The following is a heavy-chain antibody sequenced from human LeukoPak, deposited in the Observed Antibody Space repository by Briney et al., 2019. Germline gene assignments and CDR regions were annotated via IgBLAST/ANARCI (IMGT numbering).Heavy chain of an antibody. J-gene: IGHJ3*02. V-gene: IGHV7-4-1*01. CDR1: GYPFTTYA. CDR2: INTYTGNP. CDR3: MRDSPTDGASACDI. D-gene: IGHD4-17*01. Sequence: GASVKVSCKASGYPFTTYAMNWLRQAPGQGLEWMGWINTYTGNPTYAQGFTGRFVFSLDTSVSTTYLQIFSLKVEDPAVYYCMRDSPTDGASACDIWGQGTMVSVS.